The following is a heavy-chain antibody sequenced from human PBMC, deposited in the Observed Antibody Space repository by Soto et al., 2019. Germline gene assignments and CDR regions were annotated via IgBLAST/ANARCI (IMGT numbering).Heavy chain of an antibody. CDR1: GFTFSSYD. J-gene: IGHJ6*02. CDR2: IGTAGDT. CDR3: ARTASPPDYYGMDV. Sequence: GGSLRLSCAASGFTFSSYDMHWVRQATGKGLEWVSAIGTAGDTYYPGSVKGRFTISRENAKNSLYLQMNSLRAGDTAVYYCARTASPPDYYGMDVWGQGTTVTV. V-gene: IGHV3-13*01.